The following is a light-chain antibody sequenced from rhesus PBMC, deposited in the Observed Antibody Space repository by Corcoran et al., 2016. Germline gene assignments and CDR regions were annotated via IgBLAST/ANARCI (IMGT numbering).Light chain of an antibody. CDR1: QGINNY. Sequence: DIQMTQSPSSLSASVGDRVTITCRASQGINNYLSWYQQKPGKVPKPLIKYASSLEKGVPSRFSGSRSGTDYTLTISSLQPEDIASYFCQQYNNFPLPFGGWTKVEL. V-gene: IGKV1-66*01. J-gene: IGKJ4*01. CDR2: YAS. CDR3: QQYNNFPLP.